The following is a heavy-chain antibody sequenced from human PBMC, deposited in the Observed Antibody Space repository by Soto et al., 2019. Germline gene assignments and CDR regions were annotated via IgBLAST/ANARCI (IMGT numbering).Heavy chain of an antibody. CDR1: GGTFVRHA. D-gene: IGHD2-2*01. J-gene: IGHJ4*02. V-gene: IGHV1-69*09. CDR3: ATPACAATWCSPAHNLDH. CDR2: INPLSGIP. Sequence: QVQLVQSGAEVKKPESSVKVSCKTSGGTFVRHAISWVRQAPGQGPEWMGKINPLSGIPNYAQKFQDRVTFPADTDSSTAYMELSSLRSDDTAVYYCATPACAATWCSPAHNLDHWGQGTLVTVSS.